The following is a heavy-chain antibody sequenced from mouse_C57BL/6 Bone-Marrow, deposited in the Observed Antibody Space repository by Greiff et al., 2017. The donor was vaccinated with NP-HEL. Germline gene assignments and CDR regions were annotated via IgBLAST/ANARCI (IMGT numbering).Heavy chain of an antibody. Sequence: QVQLQQPGAELVRPGSSVKLSCKASGYTFTSYWMDWVKQRPGQGLEWIGNIYPSDSETHYNQKFKDKATLTVDKSSSTAYMQLSSLTSEDSAVYYCARGSLHYPWFAYWGQGTLVTVSA. V-gene: IGHV1-61*01. D-gene: IGHD1-2*01. CDR1: GYTFTSYW. J-gene: IGHJ3*01. CDR3: ARGSLHYPWFAY. CDR2: IYPSDSET.